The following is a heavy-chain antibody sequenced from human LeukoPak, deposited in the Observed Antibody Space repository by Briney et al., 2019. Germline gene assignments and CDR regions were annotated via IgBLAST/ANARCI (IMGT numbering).Heavy chain of an antibody. Sequence: SETLSLTCTVSGGSISSYYWSWIRQPPGKGLEWIGNIYYSGSTNYNPSLKSRVTISVDTSKNQFSLKLSSVTAADTAVYYCTTTSASIRKFDMDVWGKGTTVTVSS. CDR2: IYYSGST. D-gene: IGHD5-24*01. CDR3: TTTSASIRKFDMDV. J-gene: IGHJ6*03. CDR1: GGSISSYY. V-gene: IGHV4-59*01.